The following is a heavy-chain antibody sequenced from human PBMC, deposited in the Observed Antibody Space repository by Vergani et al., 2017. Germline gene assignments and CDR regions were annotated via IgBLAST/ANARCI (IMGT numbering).Heavy chain of an antibody. Sequence: QVQLVQSGAEVKKPGASVKVSCKASGYTFTSYGISWVRQAPGQGLEWMGWISAYTGNTNYAQNLQGRLTMTTDTSTSTAYMELRSLRTDDTAVYYCARDRWGSGWFPFDYWGQGTLVTVSS. CDR3: ARDRWGSGWFPFDY. CDR1: GYTFTSYG. J-gene: IGHJ4*02. V-gene: IGHV1-18*01. D-gene: IGHD6-19*01. CDR2: ISAYTGNT.